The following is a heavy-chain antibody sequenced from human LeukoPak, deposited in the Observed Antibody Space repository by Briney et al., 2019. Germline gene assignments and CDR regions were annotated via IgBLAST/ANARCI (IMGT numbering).Heavy chain of an antibody. CDR1: GFTFSDYT. D-gene: IGHD2-21*02. CDR3: ARGYCGGDCYGD. V-gene: IGHV3-21*01. Sequence: PGGSLRPSCAASGFTFSDYTMNWVRQAPGKGLEYVSSISGSSRHIYYADSVKGRFTISRDNTKSSLYLQMNSLRVEDMAVYYCARGYCGGDCYGDWGQGTLVTVSS. J-gene: IGHJ1*01. CDR2: ISGSSRHI.